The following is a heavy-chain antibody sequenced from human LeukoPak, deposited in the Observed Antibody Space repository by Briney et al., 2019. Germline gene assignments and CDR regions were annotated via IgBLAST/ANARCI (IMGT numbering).Heavy chain of an antibody. D-gene: IGHD5-12*01. CDR1: GFAVSSNY. J-gene: IGHJ3*02. CDR3: ARDRHRYRGINGDGDAFDI. V-gene: IGHV3-53*01. CDR2: IYSDGST. Sequence: GGSLRLSCAASGFAVSSNYISWVRQAPGKGLEWVSIIYSDGSTFHADSVKGRFTMFRDNSKNTLDLQMNSLRAEDTAVYFCARDRHRYRGINGDGDAFDIWGQGTMATVSS.